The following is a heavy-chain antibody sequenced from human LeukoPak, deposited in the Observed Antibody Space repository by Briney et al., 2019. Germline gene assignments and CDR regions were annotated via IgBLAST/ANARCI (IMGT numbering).Heavy chain of an antibody. V-gene: IGHV3-48*03. CDR1: GFTFSNYE. Sequence: GGSLGLSCAPSGFTFSNYEMTWVRQAPGKGLEWVSYISSSASTIYYADSVRGRFTISRDNAKISLYLQMNSLRAEDTAVYYCARKSGDLDYWGQGTLVTVSS. D-gene: IGHD3-10*01. CDR3: ARKSGDLDY. J-gene: IGHJ4*02. CDR2: ISSSASTI.